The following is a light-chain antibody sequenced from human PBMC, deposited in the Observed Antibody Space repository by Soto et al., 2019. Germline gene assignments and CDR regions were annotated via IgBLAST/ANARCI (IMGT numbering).Light chain of an antibody. CDR2: TNN. CDR1: SSNIGSNT. V-gene: IGLV1-44*01. CDR3: AAWDDSLNGRV. J-gene: IGLJ1*01. Sequence: VLTQPPSASGTPGQRVTISCSGSSSNIGSNTVNWYQQLPGTAPNLLIFTNNQRPSGVPDRFSGSKSGTSASLAISGLQSEDEADYYCAAWDDSLNGRVFGTGTKVTVL.